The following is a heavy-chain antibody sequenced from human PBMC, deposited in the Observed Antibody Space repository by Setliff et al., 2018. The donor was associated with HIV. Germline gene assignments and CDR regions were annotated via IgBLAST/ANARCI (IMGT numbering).Heavy chain of an antibody. Sequence: GGSLRLSCAASGFTFSGNPMHWVRQPPGRGLEWVANIEEDGRKTYYADSVKGRFTISRDNAKNSLNLQMNSLRADDTAVYYCARPLVDRSSWLVTVGSFDYWGQGTQVTVSS. CDR2: IEEDGRKT. J-gene: IGHJ4*01. CDR1: GFTFSGNP. V-gene: IGHV3-7*03. CDR3: ARPLVDRSSWLVTVGSFDY. D-gene: IGHD6-13*01.